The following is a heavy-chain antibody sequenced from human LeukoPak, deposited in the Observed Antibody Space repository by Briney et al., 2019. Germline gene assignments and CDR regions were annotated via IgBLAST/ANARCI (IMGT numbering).Heavy chain of an antibody. CDR2: IYYSGST. D-gene: IGHD5-24*01. Sequence: SETLSLTCTVSGGSTSSSSYYWGWIRQPPGKGLEWIGSIYYSGSTYYNPSLKSRVTISVDTSKNQFSLKLSSVTAADTAVYYCARLGDGYNSHYYYGMDVWGQGTTVTVSS. J-gene: IGHJ6*02. CDR1: GGSTSSSSYY. CDR3: ARLGDGYNSHYYYGMDV. V-gene: IGHV4-39*01.